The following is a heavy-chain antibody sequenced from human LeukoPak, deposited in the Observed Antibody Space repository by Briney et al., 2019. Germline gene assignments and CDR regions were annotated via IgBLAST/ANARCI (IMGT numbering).Heavy chain of an antibody. J-gene: IGHJ4*02. CDR3: AKVFGDSSGYYPSDY. D-gene: IGHD3-22*01. V-gene: IGHV3-9*01. Sequence: GGSLRLSCAASGFTFDDYAMHWVRQAPGKGLEWVSGISWNSGSIGYADSVKGRFTISRDNAKNSLYLQMNSLRAEDTALYYCAKVFGDSSGYYPSDYWGQGTLVTVSS. CDR2: ISWNSGSI. CDR1: GFTFDDYA.